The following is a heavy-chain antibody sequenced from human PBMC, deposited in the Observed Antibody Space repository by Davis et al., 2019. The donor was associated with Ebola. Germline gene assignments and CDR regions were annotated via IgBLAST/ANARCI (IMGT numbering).Heavy chain of an antibody. CDR3: ARGLVVVAARGWALYYGMDV. CDR2: IYYSGST. D-gene: IGHD2-15*01. CDR1: GGSISSYY. J-gene: IGHJ6*04. Sequence: SETLSLTCTVSGGSISSYYWSWIRQHPGKGLEWIGYIYYSGSTYYNPSLKSRVTISVDTSKNQFSLKLSSVTAADTAVYYCARGLVVVAARGWALYYGMDVWGKGTTVTVSS. V-gene: IGHV4-59*06.